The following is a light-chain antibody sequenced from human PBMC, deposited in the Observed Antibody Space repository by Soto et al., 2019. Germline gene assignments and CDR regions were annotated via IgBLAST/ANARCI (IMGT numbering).Light chain of an antibody. CDR3: QTWGTGIVV. CDR1: SGHSTYA. J-gene: IGLJ2*01. V-gene: IGLV4-69*02. Sequence: QLVLTQSPSASASLGASVKLTCTLSSGHSTYAIAWHQQQPEKGPRYLMKLDSDGIHSKGDGIPDRFSGSSSGAERYLTSSSLQSEDEADYYCQTWGTGIVVFGGGTKVTVL. CDR2: LDSDGIH.